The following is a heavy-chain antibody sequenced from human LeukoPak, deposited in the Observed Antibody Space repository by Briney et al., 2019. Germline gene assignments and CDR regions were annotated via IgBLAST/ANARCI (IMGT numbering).Heavy chain of an antibody. CDR3: ASHCSGGSCYF. CDR1: GFTFSSYA. CDR2: ISGSGSST. D-gene: IGHD2-15*01. J-gene: IGHJ4*02. Sequence: GGSLRLSCAASGFTFSSYAMSWVRQAPGKGLEWVSAISGSGSSTYYANSVKGRFTISRDDSKNTLYLQVNSLRAEDTAVYYCASHCSGGSCYFWGQGTLVSVSS. V-gene: IGHV3-23*01.